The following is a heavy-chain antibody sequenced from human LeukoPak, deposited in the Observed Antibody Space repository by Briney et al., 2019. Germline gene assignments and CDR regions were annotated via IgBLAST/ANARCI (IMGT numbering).Heavy chain of an antibody. V-gene: IGHV1-69*06. J-gene: IGHJ3*02. CDR2: IIPIFGTA. CDR3: ARDIIPPHDSSGYSERGAFDI. Sequence: RAASVKVSCKASGGTFSSYAISWVRQAPGQGLEWMGGIIPIFGTANYAQKFQGRVTITADKSTSTAYMELSSLRSEDTAVYYCARDIIPPHDSSGYSERGAFDIWGQGTMVTVSS. D-gene: IGHD3-22*01. CDR1: GGTFSSYA.